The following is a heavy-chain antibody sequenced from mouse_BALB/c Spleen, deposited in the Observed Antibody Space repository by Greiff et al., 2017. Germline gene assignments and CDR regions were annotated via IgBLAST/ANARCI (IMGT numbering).Heavy chain of an antibody. CDR3: ARGSTMITTGCAMDY. CDR1: GFTFSSYA. V-gene: IGHV5-6-5*01. CDR2: ISSGGST. J-gene: IGHJ4*01. D-gene: IGHD2-4*01. Sequence: EVKVVESGGGLVKPGGSLKLSCAASGFTFSSYAMSWVRQTPEKRLEWVASISSGGSTYYPDSVKGRFTISRDNARNILYLQMSSLRSEDTAMYYCARGSTMITTGCAMDYWGQGTSVTVSS.